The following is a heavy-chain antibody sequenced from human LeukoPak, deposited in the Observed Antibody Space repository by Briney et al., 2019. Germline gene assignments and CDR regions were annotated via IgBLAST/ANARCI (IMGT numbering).Heavy chain of an antibody. D-gene: IGHD3-22*01. J-gene: IGHJ5*02. CDR3: ARDGSPTYYYDSSGYWNWFDP. V-gene: IGHV4-34*01. CDR1: GGSFSGYY. Sequence: SETLSLTCAVYGGSFSGYYWSWIRQPPGKGLEWIGEINHSGSTNYNPSLKSRVTIPVDTSKNQFSLKLSSVTAADTAVYYCARDGSPTYYYDSSGYWNWFDPWGQGTLVTVSS. CDR2: INHSGST.